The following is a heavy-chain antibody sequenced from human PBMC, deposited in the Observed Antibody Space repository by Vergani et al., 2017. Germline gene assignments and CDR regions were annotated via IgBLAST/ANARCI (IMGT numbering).Heavy chain of an antibody. J-gene: IGHJ4*02. Sequence: QVQLVESGGGVVQPGRSLRLSCAASGFTFSSYGMHWVRQAPGKGLEWVAVISYDGSNKYYADSVKGRFTISRDNSKNTLYLQMTSLRADDTAVYYCARDYASYQLPRNYYFDYWGQGTLVTVSS. CDR2: ISYDGSNK. CDR3: ARDYASYQLPRNYYFDY. D-gene: IGHD2-2*01. V-gene: IGHV3-30*03. CDR1: GFTFSSYG.